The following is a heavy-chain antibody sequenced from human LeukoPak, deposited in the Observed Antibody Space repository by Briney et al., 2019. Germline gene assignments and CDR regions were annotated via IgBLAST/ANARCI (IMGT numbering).Heavy chain of an antibody. CDR3: ASGGSTGYSSGWYGLGAFDI. CDR2: IYYSGST. D-gene: IGHD6-19*01. Sequence: PSETLSLTCTVSGGSISSYYWSWIRQPPGKGLEWIGYIYYSGSTNYNPSLKSRVTISVDTSKNQFSLKLSSVTAADTAVYYCASGGSTGYSSGWYGLGAFDIWGQGTMVTVSS. V-gene: IGHV4-59*01. J-gene: IGHJ3*02. CDR1: GGSISSYY.